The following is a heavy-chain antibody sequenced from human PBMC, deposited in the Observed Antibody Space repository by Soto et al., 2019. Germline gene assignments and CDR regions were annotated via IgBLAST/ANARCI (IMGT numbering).Heavy chain of an antibody. Sequence: QVQLVESGGGVVQPGRSLRLSCAASGFTFSSYGMHWVRQAPGKGLEWVAVIWYDGSNKYYADSVKGRFTISRDNSKNTLYLQMNSLRAEDTAVHYCARSMTTVTPPWAFDIWGHGTMVTVSS. V-gene: IGHV3-33*01. CDR1: GFTFSSYG. J-gene: IGHJ3*02. CDR2: IWYDGSNK. D-gene: IGHD4-17*01. CDR3: ARSMTTVTPPWAFDI.